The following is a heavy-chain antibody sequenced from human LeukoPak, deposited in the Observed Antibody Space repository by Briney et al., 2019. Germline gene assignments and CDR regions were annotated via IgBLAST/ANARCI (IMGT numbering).Heavy chain of an antibody. CDR3: ATDFPPMPSLIGWFDA. J-gene: IGHJ5*02. V-gene: IGHV1-18*01. CDR2: ISAYNQKT. D-gene: IGHD2-2*01. CDR1: GYTFTTYG. Sequence: EAAVTVSFRASGYTFTTYGVTWVGQAPGQGGERMGWISAYNQKTIYTQKLQGRVTITTDTTTTTVSMQLRSLRSADTALYYCATDFPPMPSLIGWFDAWGQGTLVIVS.